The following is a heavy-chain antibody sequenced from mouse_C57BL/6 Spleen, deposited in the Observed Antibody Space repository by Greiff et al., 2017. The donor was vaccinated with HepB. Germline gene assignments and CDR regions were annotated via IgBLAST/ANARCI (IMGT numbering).Heavy chain of an antibody. CDR2: IEPSDSYT. CDR3: ARGGGKDY. J-gene: IGHJ2*01. CDR1: GYTFTSYW. D-gene: IGHD1-1*02. Sequence: VQLQQSGAELVRPGTSVKLSCKASGYTFTSYWMHWVKQRPGQGLEWIGVIEPSDSYTNYNQKFKGKATLTVDTSSSTAYMQLSSLTSEDSAVYYCARGGGKDYWGQGTTLTVSS. V-gene: IGHV1-59*01.